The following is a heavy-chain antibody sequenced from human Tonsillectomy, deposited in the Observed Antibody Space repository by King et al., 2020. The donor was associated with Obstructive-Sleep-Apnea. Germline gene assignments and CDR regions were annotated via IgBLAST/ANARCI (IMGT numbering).Heavy chain of an antibody. CDR1: GYTFTSYY. V-gene: IGHV1-46*01. J-gene: IGHJ3*02. D-gene: IGHD3-22*01. CDR3: ARGGLIVVVPRAFDI. Sequence: VQLVESFAEVKKPGASVKVSCKASGYTFTSYYMHWVRQAPVQGLDWMGIINPSGGSTSYAQKFQGRATMTRDTSTSTVYRDLGSLGSEDTAVYYCARGGLIVVVPRAFDIWGQGTMVTVSS. CDR2: INPSGGST.